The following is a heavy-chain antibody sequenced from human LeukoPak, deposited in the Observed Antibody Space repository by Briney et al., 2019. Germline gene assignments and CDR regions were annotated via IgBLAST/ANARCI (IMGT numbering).Heavy chain of an antibody. CDR3: ARFLSSGLDY. Sequence: SETLSLTCTVSGCSISGYYWRWMRQPPGKGLEWIGYIYSSGSTNYNPSLKSRVTFSVDTSKNQFSLKLSSVTAADTAVYYCARFLSSGLDYWGQGTLVTVSS. CDR1: GCSISGYY. J-gene: IGHJ4*02. D-gene: IGHD6-19*01. CDR2: IYSSGST. V-gene: IGHV4-59*01.